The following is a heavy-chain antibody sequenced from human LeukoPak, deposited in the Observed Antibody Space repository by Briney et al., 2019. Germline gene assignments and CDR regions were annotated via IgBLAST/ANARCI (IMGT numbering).Heavy chain of an antibody. V-gene: IGHV1-46*01. D-gene: IGHD3-16*01. CDR3: VRTLGAVLDSRYWFDP. Sequence: ASVKVSCKASGYTFTSYYMHWVRQAPGQGLEWMGLINPTGGSTGYAQKFQARLTMTRDMSTTTVYMELSSLRSEDTAVYYCVRTLGAVLDSRYWFDPWGQGTLVTVSS. J-gene: IGHJ5*02. CDR1: GYTFTSYY. CDR2: INPTGGST.